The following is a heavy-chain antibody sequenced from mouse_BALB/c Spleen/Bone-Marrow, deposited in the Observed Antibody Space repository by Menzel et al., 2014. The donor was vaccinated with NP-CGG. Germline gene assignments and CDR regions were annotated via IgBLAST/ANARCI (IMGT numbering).Heavy chain of an antibody. V-gene: IGHV5-12-2*01. CDR3: ATGTFAY. CDR1: GFTFSSYT. D-gene: IGHD4-1*01. J-gene: IGHJ3*01. CDR2: ISNGGGST. Sequence: LQQPGGGLVQPGGSLKLSCAASGFTFSSYTMSWVRQTPEKRLEWVAYISNGGGSTYYPDTVKGRFTISRDNAKNTLYLQMSSLKSEDTAMYYCATGTFAYWGQGTLVTVSA.